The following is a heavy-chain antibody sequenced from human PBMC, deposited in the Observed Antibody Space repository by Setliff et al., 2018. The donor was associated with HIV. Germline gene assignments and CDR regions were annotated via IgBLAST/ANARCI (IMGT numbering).Heavy chain of an antibody. CDR3: VRQEIGSSSYYYYMDV. D-gene: IGHD6-6*01. CDR1: GGSISSGSYY. CDR2: IYTSGST. J-gene: IGHJ6*03. Sequence: LSLTCTVSGGSISSGSYYWSWIRQPAGKGLEWIGHIYTSGSTNYNPSLKSRVTISVDTSKNQFSLKLSSVTAADTAVYFCVRQEIGSSSYYYYMDVWGKGTTVTVSS. V-gene: IGHV4-61*09.